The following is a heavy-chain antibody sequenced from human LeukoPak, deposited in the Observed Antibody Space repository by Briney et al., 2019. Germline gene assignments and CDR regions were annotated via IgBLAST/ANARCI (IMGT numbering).Heavy chain of an antibody. CDR3: ARDGKQWLVLGYFDY. CDR1: GFTFSSYA. D-gene: IGHD6-19*01. Sequence: PGGSLRLSCAASGFTFSSYAMHWVRQAPGKGLEWVAVISYDGSNKYYADSVKGRFTISRDNSKNTLYLQMNSLRAEDTAVYYCARDGKQWLVLGYFDYWGQGTLVTVSS. J-gene: IGHJ4*02. V-gene: IGHV3-30-3*01. CDR2: ISYDGSNK.